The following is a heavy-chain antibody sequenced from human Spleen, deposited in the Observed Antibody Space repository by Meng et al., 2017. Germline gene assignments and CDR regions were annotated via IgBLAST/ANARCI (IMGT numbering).Heavy chain of an antibody. CDR1: GYSFTNYW. V-gene: IGHV5-51*01. CDR2: IYPDDSDT. CDR3: ARHRRTVNSQGYYYGMDV. Sequence: KVSCKASGYSFTNYWIGWVRQMPGKGLEWMGLIYPDDSDTRNSPSFQGQVTISADKTINTAYLQWTSLKASDTAIYYCARHRRTVNSQGYYYGMDVWGQGTTVTVSS. J-gene: IGHJ6*02. D-gene: IGHD4-11*01.